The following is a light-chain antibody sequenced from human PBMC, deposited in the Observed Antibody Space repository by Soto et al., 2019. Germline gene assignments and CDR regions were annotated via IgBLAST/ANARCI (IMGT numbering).Light chain of an antibody. V-gene: IGLV2-23*01. J-gene: IGLJ3*02. CDR2: EGT. CDR1: SSDVGTYKF. Sequence: QSALTQPASVSGSPGQSITISCTGTSSDVGTYKFVSWYQQHPGKVPTLMIHEGTKRPSGVSNRFSGSKSGNTATLTISGLQPEDEANYYCCSYAGTSFWFFGGGTKVTVL. CDR3: CSYAGTSFWF.